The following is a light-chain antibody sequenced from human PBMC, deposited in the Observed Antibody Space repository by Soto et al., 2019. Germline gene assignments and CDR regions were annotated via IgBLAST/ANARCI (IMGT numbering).Light chain of an antibody. V-gene: IGKV3-15*01. CDR2: CAS. CDR1: QSVSSK. Sequence: EIVMTQSPSTLSVSVVEIVTLSCRASQSVSSKLAWYHQKPGRTPRLLMFCASSSATGGAARCSGSRAGAKDTLLIISRLQDDDVVNYYWQQNNSYWTFGQGTKVDI. CDR3: QQNNSYWT. J-gene: IGKJ1*01.